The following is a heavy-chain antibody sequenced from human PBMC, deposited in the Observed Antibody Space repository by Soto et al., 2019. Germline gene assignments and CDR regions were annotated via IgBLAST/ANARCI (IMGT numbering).Heavy chain of an antibody. D-gene: IGHD6-13*01. CDR1: GFAFSTYA. V-gene: IGHV3-23*01. J-gene: IGHJ6*02. CDR3: AKVTKRAAAGRYEYYKYGMDV. CDR2: ISGSGGSS. Sequence: GGSLRLSCAAAGFAFSTYAMTWVRQAPGKGLEWVSVISGSGGSSYYAASVKGRFTISRDNSKNTLFLQMNGLRAEDTAVYYCAKVTKRAAAGRYEYYKYGMDVWGQGTTVTVSS.